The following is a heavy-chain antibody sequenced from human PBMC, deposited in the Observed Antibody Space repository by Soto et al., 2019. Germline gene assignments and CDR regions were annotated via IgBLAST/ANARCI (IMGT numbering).Heavy chain of an antibody. CDR3: ARDLWGYCGTDCYPLDV. V-gene: IGHV4-59*01. D-gene: IGHD2-21*02. CDR2: MYNTGST. CDR1: GGSISGYY. J-gene: IGHJ6*02. Sequence: QVQLQESGPGLVKPSETLSLTCTVSGGSISGYYWSWIRQPPGKGLEWIGYMYNTGSTVYNPSFQRRTILSVDTSKRQLSLRLNSVTAADTAVYYCARDLWGYCGTDCYPLDVWGQGTTVTVSS.